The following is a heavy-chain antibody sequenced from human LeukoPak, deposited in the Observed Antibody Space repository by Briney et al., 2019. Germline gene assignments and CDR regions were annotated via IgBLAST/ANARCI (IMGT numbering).Heavy chain of an antibody. CDR1: GYTFTERG. D-gene: IGHD6-19*01. CDR3: GKGSTGWSRDR. V-gene: IGHV1-18*01. CDR2: ISATSGNT. Sequence: ASVKVSCKASGYTFTERGISWMRHVPGQGLEWMGWISATSGNTYYAETFQDRVTMTTDASTSTAYMELRDLTVDDTAVYYCGKGSTGWSRDRWVQGTLVTVSS. J-gene: IGHJ5*02.